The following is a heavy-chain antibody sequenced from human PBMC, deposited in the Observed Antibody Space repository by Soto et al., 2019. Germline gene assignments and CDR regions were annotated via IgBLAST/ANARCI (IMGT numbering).Heavy chain of an antibody. J-gene: IGHJ4*02. V-gene: IGHV1-69*13. CDR1: GGTFSSYA. D-gene: IGHD3-16*02. CDR3: ARSIMITFGGVIAGYYFDY. CDR2: IIPIFGTA. Sequence: SVKVSCKASGGTFSSYAISWVRQAPGQGLEWMGGIIPIFGTANYAQKFQGRVTITADESTSTAYMELSSLRSEDTAVYYCARSIMITFGGVIAGYYFDYWGQGTLVTVSS.